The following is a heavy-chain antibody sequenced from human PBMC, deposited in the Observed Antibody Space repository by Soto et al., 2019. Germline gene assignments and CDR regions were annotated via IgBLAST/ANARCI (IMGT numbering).Heavy chain of an antibody. V-gene: IGHV4-59*01. J-gene: IGHJ4*02. CDR2: IYYSGST. CDR3: ARGPRLAARTYFDY. Sequence: SETPSLTCTVSGGSISSYYWSWIRQPPGKGLEWIGYIYYSGSTNYSPSLKSRATISVDTSKNQFSLKLSSVTAADTAVYYCARGPRLAARTYFDYWGQGTLVTVSS. CDR1: GGSISSYY. D-gene: IGHD6-6*01.